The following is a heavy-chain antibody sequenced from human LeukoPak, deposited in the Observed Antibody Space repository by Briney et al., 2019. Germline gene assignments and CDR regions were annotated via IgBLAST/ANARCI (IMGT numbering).Heavy chain of an antibody. CDR1: GYTLTDYY. CDR2: INPNSGDT. CDR3: ARDWRGSYFPDF. J-gene: IGHJ4*02. D-gene: IGHD1-26*01. Sequence: PGASVEVSCKASGYTLTDYYMHWVRQAPGQGLEWMGWINPNSGDTNYAQKFQGRVTMTRDTSISTAYMDLSRLTSDDTAIYYCARDWRGSYFPDFWGQGTLVTVSS. V-gene: IGHV1-2*02.